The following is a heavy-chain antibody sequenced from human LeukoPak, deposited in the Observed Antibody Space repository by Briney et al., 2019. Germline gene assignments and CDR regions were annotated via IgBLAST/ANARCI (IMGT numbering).Heavy chain of an antibody. Sequence: SETLSLTCTVSGGSISSYYWSWIRQPPGKGLEWIGYIYYSGSTNYNPSLKSRVTISVDTSKNQFSLKLSSVTAADTAVYYCARVYGNDFWSGYYTPYFDYGGQGTLVTVSS. J-gene: IGHJ4*02. CDR3: ARVYGNDFWSGYYTPYFDY. CDR2: IYYSGST. CDR1: GGSISSYY. V-gene: IGHV4-59*01. D-gene: IGHD3-3*01.